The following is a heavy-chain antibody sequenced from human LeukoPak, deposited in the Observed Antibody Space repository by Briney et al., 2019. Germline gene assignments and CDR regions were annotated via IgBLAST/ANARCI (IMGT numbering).Heavy chain of an antibody. D-gene: IGHD3-22*01. V-gene: IGHV4-59*08. J-gene: IGHJ4*02. Sequence: PSETLSLTCAVYGESFSSYYWSWIRQPPGKGLEWIGYIYYSGSTNYNPSLKSRVTISVDTSKNQFSLKLSSVTAADTAVYYCARQGSYYYDSSGYWYFDYWGQGTLVTVSS. CDR3: ARQGSYYYDSSGYWYFDY. CDR1: GESFSSYY. CDR2: IYYSGST.